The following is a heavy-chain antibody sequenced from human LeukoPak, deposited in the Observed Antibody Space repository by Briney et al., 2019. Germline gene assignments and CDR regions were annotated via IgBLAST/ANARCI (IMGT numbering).Heavy chain of an antibody. D-gene: IGHD2/OR15-2a*01. Sequence: GGSLRLSCAASGFAFNTYSMNWVRQAPGKGLEWVSFIFSSSTYIYYTESVKGRFTISRDNARNSLYLQMDNLRAEDTGVYYCARDFYDGFALDYWGQGTLVTVSS. CDR1: GFAFNTYS. CDR3: ARDFYDGFALDY. CDR2: IFSSSTYI. V-gene: IGHV3-21*03. J-gene: IGHJ4*02.